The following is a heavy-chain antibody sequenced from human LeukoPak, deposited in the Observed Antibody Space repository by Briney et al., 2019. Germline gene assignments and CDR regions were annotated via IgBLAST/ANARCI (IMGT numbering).Heavy chain of an antibody. V-gene: IGHV1-69*04. D-gene: IGHD6-19*01. Sequence: SVTVSCKASGGTFSSYAISWVRQAPGQGLEWMGRIIPILGIANYAQKFQGRVTITADKSTSTAYMELSSLRSEDTAVYYCARGVAGTGAYDYWGQGTLVTVSS. CDR1: GGTFSSYA. J-gene: IGHJ4*02. CDR3: ARGVAGTGAYDY. CDR2: IIPILGIA.